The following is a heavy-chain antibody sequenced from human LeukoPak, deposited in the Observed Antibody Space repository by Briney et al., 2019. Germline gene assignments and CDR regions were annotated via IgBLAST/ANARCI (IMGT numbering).Heavy chain of an antibody. J-gene: IGHJ6*02. CDR1: GGSISSSSYY. CDR3: AREVEAVYYYYGMDV. CDR2: IYYSGST. Sequence: PSETLSLTCTVSGGSISSSSYYWGWIRQPPGKGLEWIGSIYYSGSTYYNPSLKSRVTISADTSKNQFSLKLSSVTAADAAVYYCAREVEAVYYYYGMDVWGQGTTVTVSS. V-gene: IGHV4-39*07. D-gene: IGHD1-26*01.